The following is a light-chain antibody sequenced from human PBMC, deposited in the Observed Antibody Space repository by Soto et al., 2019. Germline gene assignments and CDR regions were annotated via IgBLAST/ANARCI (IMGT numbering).Light chain of an antibody. CDR1: RRISSSS. CDR3: QQRGGSPPTWT. Sequence: EIVLTQSPGTLSLSPGEGATLSCRASRRISSSSLAWYQQKPGQAPRLLIYDASKRATGIPDRFSGSGSGTDFTLTISRLEPEDFAVYYCQQRGGSPPTWTLGQGTKVDIK. J-gene: IGKJ1*01. CDR2: DAS. V-gene: IGKV3-20*01.